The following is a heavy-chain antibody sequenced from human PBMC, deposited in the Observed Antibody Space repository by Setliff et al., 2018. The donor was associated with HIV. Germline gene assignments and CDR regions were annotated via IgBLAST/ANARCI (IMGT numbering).Heavy chain of an antibody. Sequence: GASVKVSCKASGYNFNTYGVSWVRQAPGQGPEWMGWISGCNAKTLYAPKFQDRVTLTTDTSTTTAHMELRSLRIDDTAIYYCARANSLLQYNEGWSPENPFNIWGQGTLVTVSS. CDR3: ARANSLLQYNEGWSPENPFNI. V-gene: IGHV1-18*01. CDR2: ISGCNAKT. CDR1: GYNFNTYG. D-gene: IGHD1-20*01. J-gene: IGHJ4*03.